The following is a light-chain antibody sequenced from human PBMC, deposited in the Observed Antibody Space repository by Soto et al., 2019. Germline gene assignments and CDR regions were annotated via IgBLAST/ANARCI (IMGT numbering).Light chain of an antibody. Sequence: QSVLTQPASVSGSPGQSITISCTGTSSDVGNYNYVSWYQQYPDKAPKLMIYDVSNRPSGVSNRFSGSKSGNTASLTISGLQAEDEADYYCSSYTSSSTHVVFGGGTKLTVL. J-gene: IGLJ2*01. V-gene: IGLV2-14*01. CDR3: SSYTSSSTHVV. CDR2: DVS. CDR1: SSDVGNYNY.